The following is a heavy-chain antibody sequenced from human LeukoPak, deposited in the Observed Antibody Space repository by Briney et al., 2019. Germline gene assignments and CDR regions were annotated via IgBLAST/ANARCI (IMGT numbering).Heavy chain of an antibody. Sequence: ASVKVSCKASGYTFTSYGISWVRQAPGQGLEWMGWISAYNGNTNYAQKLQGRVIMTTGTSTSTAYMELRSLRSDDTAVYYCARERYYYDSSGYYYDYWGQGTLVTVPS. CDR3: ARERYYYDSSGYYYDY. V-gene: IGHV1-18*01. J-gene: IGHJ4*02. CDR2: ISAYNGNT. CDR1: GYTFTSYG. D-gene: IGHD3-22*01.